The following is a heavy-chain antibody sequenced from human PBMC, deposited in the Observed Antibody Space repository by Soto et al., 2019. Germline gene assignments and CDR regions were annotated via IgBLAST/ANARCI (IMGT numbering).Heavy chain of an antibody. D-gene: IGHD6-13*01. Sequence: ASVKISCQASGYTFTGYYMHWVRQAPGQGLEWMGWINPNSGGTNYAHKFQGRVTMTRDTSISTAYMELSRLRSDDTAVYYCERGKSRIAAAGPGYWGQGTLVTVSS. V-gene: IGHV1-2*07. CDR3: ERGKSRIAAAGPGY. CDR2: INPNSGGT. J-gene: IGHJ4*02. CDR1: GYTFTGYY.